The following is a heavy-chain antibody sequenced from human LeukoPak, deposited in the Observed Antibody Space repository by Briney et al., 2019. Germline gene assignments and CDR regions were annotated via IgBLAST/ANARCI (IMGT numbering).Heavy chain of an antibody. CDR1: SYTFTSYG. CDR2: ISAYNGNT. CDR3: ARDGVAYCGGDCYPEYFQH. V-gene: IGHV1-18*01. D-gene: IGHD2-21*02. Sequence: ASVKVSCKASSYTFTSYGISWVRQAPGQGLEWMGWISAYNGNTNYAQKLQGRVTMTTDTSTSTAYMELRSLRSDDTAVYYCARDGVAYCGGDCYPEYFQHWGQGTLVTVSS. J-gene: IGHJ1*01.